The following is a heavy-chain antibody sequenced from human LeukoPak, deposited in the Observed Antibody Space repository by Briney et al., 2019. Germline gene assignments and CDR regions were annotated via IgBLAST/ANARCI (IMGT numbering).Heavy chain of an antibody. CDR2: IIPIFGTA. Sequence: ASVKVSCKASGGTFSNYAISWVRQAPGQGLEWMGGIIPIFGTANYAQKFRGRVTITADKSTRTAYMELSSLRSEDTAVYYCARRAVGNSYYHSMDVWGKGTTVTVSS. CDR1: GGTFSNYA. CDR3: ARRAVGNSYYHSMDV. V-gene: IGHV1-69*06. D-gene: IGHD6-19*01. J-gene: IGHJ6*03.